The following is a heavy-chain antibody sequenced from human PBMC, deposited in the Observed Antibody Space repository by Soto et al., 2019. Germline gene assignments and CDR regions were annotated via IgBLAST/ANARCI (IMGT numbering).Heavy chain of an antibody. D-gene: IGHD2-15*01. CDR2: IYYSGST. Sequence: SETLSLTCTVSGGSVSSGSYYWSWIRQPPGKGLEWIGYIYYSGSTNYNPSLKSRVTISVDTSKNQFSLKLSSVTAADTAVYYCAREVVVVAATRYYYYYYGMDVWGQGTTVTVS. CDR3: AREVVVVAATRYYYYYYGMDV. V-gene: IGHV4-61*01. J-gene: IGHJ6*02. CDR1: GGSVSSGSYY.